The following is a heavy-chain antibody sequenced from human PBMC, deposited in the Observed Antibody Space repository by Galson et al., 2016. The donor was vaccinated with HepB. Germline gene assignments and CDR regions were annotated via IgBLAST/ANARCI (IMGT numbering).Heavy chain of an antibody. CDR2: IASTDGTT. CDR3: SRGEGSGSWLVGP. J-gene: IGHJ5*02. CDR1: GFIFSSHT. Sequence: SLRLSCAASGFIFSSHTMNWVRQAPGKGLEWIAHIASTDGTTDYADSVKGRFTISRDNAKNSLFLQMNSLRAADTALYYWSRGEGSGSWLVGPWGQGTLVTVSS. V-gene: IGHV3-48*01. D-gene: IGHD1-26*01.